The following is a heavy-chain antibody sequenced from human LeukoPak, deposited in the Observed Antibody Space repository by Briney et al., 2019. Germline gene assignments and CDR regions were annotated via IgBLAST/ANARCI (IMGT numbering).Heavy chain of an antibody. Sequence: GASVKVSCKASGGTFSSYAISWVRQAPGEGLEWMGIINPSGGSISYAQKFQGRVTMTRDTSTSTVYMEVSSLRSEDTAVYYCARDLRRLITIFGVVTDPALDYWGQGTLVTVSS. CDR3: ARDLRRLITIFGVVTDPALDY. V-gene: IGHV1-46*01. CDR2: INPSGGSI. CDR1: GGTFSSYA. D-gene: IGHD3-3*01. J-gene: IGHJ4*02.